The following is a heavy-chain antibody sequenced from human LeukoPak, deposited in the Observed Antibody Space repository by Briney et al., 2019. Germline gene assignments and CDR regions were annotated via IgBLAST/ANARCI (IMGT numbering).Heavy chain of an antibody. D-gene: IGHD2-2*01. CDR2: IYPGDSDT. CDR1: GYTFTSYW. J-gene: IGHJ4*02. Sequence: GESLKISCKGSGYTFTSYWNGWVRQMPGKGLEWMGIIYPGDSDTRYSPSFQGQVTMSADKSITTAYLQWNSLKASDTAVYYCARLGYCSRGTCYAFDYWGQGTLVTVSS. CDR3: ARLGYCSRGTCYAFDY. V-gene: IGHV5-51*01.